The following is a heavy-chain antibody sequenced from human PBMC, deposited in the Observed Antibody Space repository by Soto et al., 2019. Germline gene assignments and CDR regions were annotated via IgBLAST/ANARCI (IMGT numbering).Heavy chain of an antibody. CDR1: GGTFSSYA. Sequence: QVQLVQSVAEVKKPGSSVKVSCTASGGTFSSYAISWVRQAPGQGLEWMGGIIPIFGSANYAQKFQGTVTITADESTSTAYMELSSLRSEDTAMYYCAIAGPHLEHYFDSWGQGTLVTVSS. CDR3: AIAGPHLEHYFDS. J-gene: IGHJ4*02. V-gene: IGHV1-69*01. CDR2: IIPIFGSA.